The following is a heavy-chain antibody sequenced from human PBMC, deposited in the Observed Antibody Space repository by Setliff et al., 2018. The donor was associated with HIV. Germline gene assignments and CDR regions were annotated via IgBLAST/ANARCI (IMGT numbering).Heavy chain of an antibody. D-gene: IGHD2-8*01. CDR1: GFTFSDDY. J-gene: IGHJ4*02. V-gene: IGHV3-11*01. CDR2: ISGSGSVI. Sequence: PGGSLRLSCAASGFTFSDDYMSWIRQIPGKGLEWVSYISGSGSVIFYADSVKGRFTISRDNAKNSLYLQMNSLRAEDTAVYYCARVMEDCINGNCCVFDYWGQGTLVTVSS. CDR3: ARVMEDCINGNCCVFDY.